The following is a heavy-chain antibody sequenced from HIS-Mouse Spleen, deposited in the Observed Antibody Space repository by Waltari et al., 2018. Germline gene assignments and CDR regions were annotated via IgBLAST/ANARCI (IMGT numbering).Heavy chain of an antibody. V-gene: IGHV3-23*01. J-gene: IGHJ4*02. D-gene: IGHD6-19*01. CDR3: AKGDSSGWYDGY. Sequence: EVQLLESGGGLVQPGGALRLSCAASGFTFGSYPMCWARQAPGKGLEWVSSISGSGGSTYYADSVKGRFTISRDNSKNTLYLQMNSLRAEDTAVYYCAKGDSSGWYDGYWGQGTLVTVSS. CDR1: GFTFGSYP. CDR2: ISGSGGST.